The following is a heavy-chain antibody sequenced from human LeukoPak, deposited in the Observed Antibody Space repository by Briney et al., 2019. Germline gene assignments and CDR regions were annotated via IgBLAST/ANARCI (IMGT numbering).Heavy chain of an antibody. J-gene: IGHJ4*02. CDR1: GFTVSSNY. Sequence: GGSLRLSCTASGFTVSSNYMSWVRQAPGKGLEWVSVIYSGGSTYYADSVKGRFTISRDNSKNTLYLQMNSLRAEDTAVYYCARSRRQWLDFDYWGQGTLVTVSS. D-gene: IGHD6-19*01. CDR2: IYSGGST. CDR3: ARSRRQWLDFDY. V-gene: IGHV3-53*01.